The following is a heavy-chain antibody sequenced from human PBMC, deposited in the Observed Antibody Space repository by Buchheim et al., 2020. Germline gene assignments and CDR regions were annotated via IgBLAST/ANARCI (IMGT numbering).Heavy chain of an antibody. Sequence: QVQLVESGGGVVQPGRSLRLSCAASGFTFSSYAMHWVRQAPGKGLEWVAVISYDGSNKYYADSVKGRFTISRDNSKKTMYLQMNSLRAEDTAVYYCARVSGYYRAEYFQHWGQGTL. D-gene: IGHD3-22*01. CDR1: GFTFSSYA. V-gene: IGHV3-30-3*01. CDR3: ARVSGYYRAEYFQH. J-gene: IGHJ1*01. CDR2: ISYDGSNK.